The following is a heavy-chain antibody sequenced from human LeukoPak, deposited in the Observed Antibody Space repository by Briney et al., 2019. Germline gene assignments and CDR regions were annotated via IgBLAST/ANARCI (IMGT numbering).Heavy chain of an antibody. V-gene: IGHV4-34*01. J-gene: IGHJ3*02. CDR2: INHSGST. Sequence: SETLSLTCAVYGGSFSGYYWSWIRQPPGKGLEWIGEINHSGSTNYNPSLKSRVTISVDTSKNQFSLKLSSVTAADTAVYYCARGTRYGPDAFDIWGRGTMVTVSS. CDR1: GGSFSGYY. CDR3: ARGTRYGPDAFDI. D-gene: IGHD4-17*01.